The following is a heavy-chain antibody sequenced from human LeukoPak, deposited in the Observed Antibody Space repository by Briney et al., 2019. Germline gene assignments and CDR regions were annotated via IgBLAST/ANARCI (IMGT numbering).Heavy chain of an antibody. CDR1: GFTFSTYW. Sequence: TGGSLRLSCAASGFTFSTYWMSWVRQAPGKGLEWVANIKQDGSEKYYVDSVKGRFTISRDNAKNTLYLQMNSLRAEDTAVYYCARGYSPSSVIVDYWGQGTLVTVSS. CDR3: ARGYSPSSVIVDY. D-gene: IGHD1-26*01. CDR2: IKQDGSEK. J-gene: IGHJ4*02. V-gene: IGHV3-7*02.